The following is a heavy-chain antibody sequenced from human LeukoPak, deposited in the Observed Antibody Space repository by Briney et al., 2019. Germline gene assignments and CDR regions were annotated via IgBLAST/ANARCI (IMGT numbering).Heavy chain of an antibody. Sequence: ASVKVSCKVSGYTLTELSVHWVRQAPGKGLEWMGNFDPKDGDTIYAQRSQGRVTMTTDTSTSTAYMELRSLRSDDTAVYYCARVSPLSIVGADYWGQGTLVTVSS. CDR3: ARVSPLSIVGADY. CDR2: FDPKDGDT. D-gene: IGHD1-26*01. CDR1: GYTLTELS. J-gene: IGHJ4*02. V-gene: IGHV1-24*01.